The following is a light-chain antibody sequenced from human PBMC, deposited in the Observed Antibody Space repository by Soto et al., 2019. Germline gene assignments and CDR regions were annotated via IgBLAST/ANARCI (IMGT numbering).Light chain of an antibody. V-gene: IGLV1-44*01. CDR1: SSNIGSNA. CDR3: AAWDDSLNGLV. J-gene: IGLJ2*01. Sequence: QSVLTQPPSASGTPGQRVTISCSGSSSNIGSNAANWYRQLPGTAPKLLIYTNDQRPSGVPDRFSGSKSGTSASLAISGLQSDDEADYYCAAWDDSLNGLVFGGGTKLTVL. CDR2: TND.